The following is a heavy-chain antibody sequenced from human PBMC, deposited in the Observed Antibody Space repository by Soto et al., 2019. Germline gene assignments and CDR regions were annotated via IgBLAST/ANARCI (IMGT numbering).Heavy chain of an antibody. CDR2: ISAYNGNT. D-gene: IGHD6-19*01. V-gene: IGHV1-18*01. CDR1: GYTFTSYG. Sequence: QVQLVQSGAEVKKPGASVKVSCKASGYTFTSYGISWVRQAPGQGLEWMGWISAYNGNTNYAQKLQGRVTMTTDTSASTAYMELRSLRSDDTAVYYCARDEYSSGWIPPYYYYYYMDVWGKGTTVTVSS. CDR3: ARDEYSSGWIPPYYYYYYMDV. J-gene: IGHJ6*03.